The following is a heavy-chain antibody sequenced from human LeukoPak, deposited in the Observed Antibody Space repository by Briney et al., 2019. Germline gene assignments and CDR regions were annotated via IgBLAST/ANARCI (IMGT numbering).Heavy chain of an antibody. Sequence: SETLSLTCTVSGGSISSSSYYWGWIRQPPGKGLEWIGSIYYSGSTYYNPSLKSRVTISVDTSKNQFSLKLSSVTAADTAVYYCARDLGSGYYEAGPGVLDYWGQGTLVTVSS. CDR2: IYYSGST. V-gene: IGHV4-39*07. CDR1: GGSISSSSYY. J-gene: IGHJ4*02. D-gene: IGHD3-22*01. CDR3: ARDLGSGYYEAGPGVLDY.